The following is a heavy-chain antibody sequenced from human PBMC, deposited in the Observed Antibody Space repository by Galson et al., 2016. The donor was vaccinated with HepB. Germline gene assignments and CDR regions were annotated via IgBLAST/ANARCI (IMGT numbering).Heavy chain of an antibody. Sequence: CAISGDSVYNNGAAWVWIRQSPSRGLEWLGRTLYRSTWENHYAGSVKNRITISTDTSRNQFSLHRNSVTPEDTAVYYCARAIMLGRGMDVWGQGTTVTVSS. D-gene: IGHD3-10*01. J-gene: IGHJ6*02. CDR3: ARAIMLGRGMDV. V-gene: IGHV6-1*01. CDR1: GDSVYNNGAA. CDR2: TLYRSTWEN.